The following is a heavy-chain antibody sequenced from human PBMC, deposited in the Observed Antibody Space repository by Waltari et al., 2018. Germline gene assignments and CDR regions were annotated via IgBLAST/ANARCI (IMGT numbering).Heavy chain of an antibody. CDR2: IYYSVST. CDR3: ARDYGGNFDY. J-gene: IGHJ4*02. D-gene: IGHD2-15*01. CDR1: GGPISSSSYY. Sequence: QLQLQESGPGLVKPSETLSLTCTVSGGPISSSSYYWGWIRQPPGKGLEWIGSIYYSVSTYYNPSLKSRVTISVDTSKNQFSLKLSSVTAADTAVYYCARDYGGNFDYWGQGTLVTVSS. V-gene: IGHV4-39*07.